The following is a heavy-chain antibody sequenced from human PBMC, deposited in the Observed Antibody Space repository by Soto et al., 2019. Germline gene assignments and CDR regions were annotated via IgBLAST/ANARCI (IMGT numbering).Heavy chain of an antibody. V-gene: IGHV1-18*01. Sequence: QVQLVQSGAEVKKPGASVKVSCKASGYTFTSYGISWVRQAPGQGLEWMGWISAYNGNTNYAQKLQGRVTMTPDTSTSTAYMELRSLRSDDKAVYYCARATYYYYGSGYYYNWYFDHWGRGTLVTVSS. CDR1: GYTFTSYG. D-gene: IGHD3-22*01. J-gene: IGHJ2*01. CDR3: ARATYYYYGSGYYYNWYFDH. CDR2: ISAYNGNT.